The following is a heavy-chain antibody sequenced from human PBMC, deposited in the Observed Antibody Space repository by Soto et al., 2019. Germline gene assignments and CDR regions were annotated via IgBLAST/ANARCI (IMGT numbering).Heavy chain of an antibody. Sequence: QVQLVQSGAEVKKPGASVKVSCKASGYTFTSYGISWVRQAPGQGLEWMGWISAYNGNTNYAQKLQGRVTMTTDTATSTAYMELSSLGSDDTAVYYCARDGAPMMRFLEWGNWFDPWGQGTLVTVSS. D-gene: IGHD3-3*01. CDR2: ISAYNGNT. V-gene: IGHV1-18*01. CDR1: GYTFTSYG. J-gene: IGHJ5*02. CDR3: ARDGAPMMRFLEWGNWFDP.